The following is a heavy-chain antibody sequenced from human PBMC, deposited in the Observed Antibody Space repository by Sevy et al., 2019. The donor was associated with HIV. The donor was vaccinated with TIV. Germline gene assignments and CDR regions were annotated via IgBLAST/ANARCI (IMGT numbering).Heavy chain of an antibody. CDR1: GFTFSTYS. CDR3: AREGSVVVAGFYYYYGIGV. D-gene: IGHD6-19*01. CDR2: ISSSSSTI. J-gene: IGHJ6*02. V-gene: IGHV3-48*02. Sequence: GGSLRLSCAASGFTFSTYSMNWVRQAPGKGLEWVSYISSSSSTIYYADSVKGRFTISRDNAKNSLYLQMNSLRDEDTAVYYCAREGSVVVAGFYYYYGIGVWGQGTTVTVSS.